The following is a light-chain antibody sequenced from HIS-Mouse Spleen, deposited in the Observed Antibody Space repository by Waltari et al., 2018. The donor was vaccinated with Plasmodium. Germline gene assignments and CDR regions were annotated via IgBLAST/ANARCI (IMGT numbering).Light chain of an antibody. CDR2: EGS. J-gene: IGLJ2*01. CDR3: CSYAGSSTFVV. Sequence: QSALTQPASVSGSPGQSITISCTGTSSDVGSYNLVSWYQQHPGKNPKRMIYEGSKRPSGVSNRFSGSKSGNTASLTISGLQAEDEADYYCCSYAGSSTFVVFGGGTKLTVL. V-gene: IGLV2-23*03. CDR1: SSDVGSYNL.